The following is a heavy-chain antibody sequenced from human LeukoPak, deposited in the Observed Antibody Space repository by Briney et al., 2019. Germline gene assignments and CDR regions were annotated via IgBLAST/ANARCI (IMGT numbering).Heavy chain of an antibody. J-gene: IGHJ4*02. Sequence: GASVKVSCKASGYTFTGYYMHWVRQAPGQGLEWMGRINPNSGGTNYAQKFQGRVTMTRDTSISTAYMELSRLRSDDTAVYYCARGEDSKKRRSCYIIDWGQGTLVTVSS. V-gene: IGHV1-2*06. CDR3: ARGEDSKKRRSCYIID. D-gene: IGHD2-15*01. CDR1: GYTFTGYY. CDR2: INPNSGGT.